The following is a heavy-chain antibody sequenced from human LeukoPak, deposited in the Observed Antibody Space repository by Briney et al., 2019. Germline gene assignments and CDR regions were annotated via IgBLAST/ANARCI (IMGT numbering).Heavy chain of an antibody. J-gene: IGHJ4*02. CDR2: INTDGSST. CDR3: ASDRRYCSSTSCYTCDY. CDR1: GFTFSSHW. D-gene: IGHD2-2*02. V-gene: IGHV3-74*01. Sequence: KSGGSLRLSCAASGFTFSSHWMHWVRQAPGKGLVWVSRINTDGSSTTYADSVKGRFTISRDNAKNTLYLQMSSLRAEDTAVYYCASDRRYCSSTSCYTCDYWGQGTLVTVSS.